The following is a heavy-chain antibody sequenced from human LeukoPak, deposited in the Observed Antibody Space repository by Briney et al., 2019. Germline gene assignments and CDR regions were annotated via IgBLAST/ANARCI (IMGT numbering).Heavy chain of an antibody. D-gene: IGHD6-13*01. J-gene: IGHJ4*02. V-gene: IGHV4-39*01. CDR2: IYYSGST. CDR3: ARHPAPGIAAAGRYAFDY. Sequence: SETLSLTCTVSGGSFSSSSYYWGWLRQPPGKGLEWIGSIYYSGSTYYNPSLKSRVTISVDTSKDQLSLKLSSVTATDTAVYYCARHPAPGIAAAGRYAFDYWGQGTLVTVSS. CDR1: GGSFSSSSYY.